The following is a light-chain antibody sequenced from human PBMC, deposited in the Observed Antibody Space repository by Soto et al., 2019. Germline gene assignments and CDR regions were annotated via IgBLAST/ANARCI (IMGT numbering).Light chain of an antibody. V-gene: IGKV3-20*01. J-gene: IGKJ5*01. CDR1: QSVSNTY. Sequence: EIVLPLSRVTLSLSPGERSTLSCSASQSVSNTYLAWYQPKPGQAHRLLIYAASSRATGIQDRFSGSGSGTDFTLTIRRLEPEDFAVYYCKQYGSSPITFGQGRRREN. CDR3: KQYGSSPIT. CDR2: AAS.